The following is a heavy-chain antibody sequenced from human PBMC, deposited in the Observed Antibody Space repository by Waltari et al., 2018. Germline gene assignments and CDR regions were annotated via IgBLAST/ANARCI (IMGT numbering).Heavy chain of an antibody. CDR1: GFTFSSYA. V-gene: IGHV3-23*04. J-gene: IGHJ4*02. Sequence: EVQLVESGGGLVQPGGSLRLSCAASGFTFSSYAMSWVRQAPGKGGDGVAAISGSGCSTYYADSVKGRFTISRDNSKNTLYLQMNSLRAEDTAVYYCAKEKGYYYGSGSYGYWGQGTLVTVSS. CDR3: AKEKGYYYGSGSYGY. D-gene: IGHD3-10*01. CDR2: ISGSGCST.